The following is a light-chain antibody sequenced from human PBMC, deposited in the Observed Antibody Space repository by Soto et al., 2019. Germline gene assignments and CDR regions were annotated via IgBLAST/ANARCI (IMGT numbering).Light chain of an antibody. CDR2: DVS. Sequence: QSALTQPASVSGFPGQAITISCTGTTNCVAWYQQHPGRAPKLMIYDVSNRPSGVSDRFSGSKSGNTASLSISGLQADDEAEYYCSSYANSRAIFGGGTQLTVL. J-gene: IGLJ2*01. V-gene: IGLV2-14*01. CDR1: TNC. CDR3: SSYANSRAI.